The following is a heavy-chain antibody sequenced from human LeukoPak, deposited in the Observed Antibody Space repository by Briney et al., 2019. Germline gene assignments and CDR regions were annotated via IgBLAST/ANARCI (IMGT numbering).Heavy chain of an antibody. Sequence: ASVKVSCKASGYTFTGYGISWVRQAPGQGLEWMGWIIPIFGTANYAQKFQGRVTITADESTSTAYMELSSLRSEDTAVYYCARSLNYYGSGTYDYWGQGTLVTVPS. J-gene: IGHJ4*02. CDR1: GYTFTGYG. CDR2: IIPIFGTA. V-gene: IGHV1-69*13. D-gene: IGHD3-10*01. CDR3: ARSLNYYGSGTYDY.